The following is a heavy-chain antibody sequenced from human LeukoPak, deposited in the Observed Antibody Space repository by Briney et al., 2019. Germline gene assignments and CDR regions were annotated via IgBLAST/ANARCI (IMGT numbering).Heavy chain of an antibody. D-gene: IGHD4-17*01. J-gene: IGHJ4*02. V-gene: IGHV6-1*01. CDR3: ARDYGDYRSPFDY. CDR2: TYYRSKWYN. CDR1: GDSVSSNSAA. Sequence: SQTLSLTCAISGDSVSSNSAAWNWIRQSXXXXXEWLGRTYYRSKWYNDYAVSVKSRITINPDTSKNQFSLQLNSVTPEDTAVYYCARDYGDYRSPFDYWGQGTLVTVSS.